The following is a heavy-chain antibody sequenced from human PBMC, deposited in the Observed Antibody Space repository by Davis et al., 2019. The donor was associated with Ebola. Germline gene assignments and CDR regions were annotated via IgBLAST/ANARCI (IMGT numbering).Heavy chain of an antibody. Sequence: GESLKISCEVSGYTFASYWIGWVRQMPGKGLEWMGIIYPGDSDTRYGPSFEGQVTISADKSISTAYLQLSSLKASDTVIYYCARRFYWYFDVWGRGTLVTVSS. CDR1: GYTFASYW. CDR2: IYPGDSDT. V-gene: IGHV5-51*01. J-gene: IGHJ2*01. CDR3: ARRFYWYFDV.